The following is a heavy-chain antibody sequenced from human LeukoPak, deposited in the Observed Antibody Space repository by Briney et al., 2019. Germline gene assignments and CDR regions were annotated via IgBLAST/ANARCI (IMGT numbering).Heavy chain of an antibody. J-gene: IGHJ4*02. Sequence: ASVKVSCKASGGTFSSYAISWVRQAPGQGLEWMGRIIPIFGIANYAQKFQGRVTITADKSTRTAYMELSSLRSEDTAVYYCARTGYCSGGSCPGYFDYWGQGTLVTVSS. CDR1: GGTFSSYA. V-gene: IGHV1-69*04. D-gene: IGHD2-15*01. CDR2: IIPIFGIA. CDR3: ARTGYCSGGSCPGYFDY.